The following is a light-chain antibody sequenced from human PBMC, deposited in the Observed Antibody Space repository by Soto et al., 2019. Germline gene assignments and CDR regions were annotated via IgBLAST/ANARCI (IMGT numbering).Light chain of an antibody. J-gene: IGKJ4*01. CDR1: QSVSSY. CDR3: QQRGNWPLT. V-gene: IGKV3-11*01. CDR2: DAS. Sequence: EIVLTQSPATLSFSPGERAALSFMASQSVSSYLAWYQQKLGQAPRLLIYDASNRATGIPDRFSGSGSGTVFTLTISSLEPEDFAVYYCQQRGNWPLTFGGGTKVDIK.